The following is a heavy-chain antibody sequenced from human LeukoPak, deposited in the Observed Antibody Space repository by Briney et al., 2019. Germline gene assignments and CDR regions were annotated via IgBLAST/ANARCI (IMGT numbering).Heavy chain of an antibody. V-gene: IGHV4-34*01. J-gene: IGHJ3*02. D-gene: IGHD3-3*01. CDR3: ARGPGDFWSGYYYAFDI. CDR2: INHSGST. Sequence: SETLSLTCAVYGGSFSGYYWSWIRQPPGKGLEWIGEINHSGSTNYNPPLKSRVTISVDTSKNQFSLKLSSVTAADTAVYYCARGPGDFWSGYYYAFDIWGQGTMVTVSS. CDR1: GGSFSGYY.